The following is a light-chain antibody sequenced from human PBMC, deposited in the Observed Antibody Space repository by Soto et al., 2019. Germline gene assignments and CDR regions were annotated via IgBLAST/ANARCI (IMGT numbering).Light chain of an antibody. CDR1: SSNIGHNS. J-gene: IGLJ2*01. Sequence: QPVLTQPPSVSEAPRQRVTISCSGSSSNIGHNSVNWYQQLPGKAPKLLMYYDDLLPSGVSDRFSGSKSGTSASLVISGLQSEEEADYYCAAWDDSLNGVLFGGGTKLTVL. CDR3: AAWDDSLNGVL. V-gene: IGLV1-36*01. CDR2: YDD.